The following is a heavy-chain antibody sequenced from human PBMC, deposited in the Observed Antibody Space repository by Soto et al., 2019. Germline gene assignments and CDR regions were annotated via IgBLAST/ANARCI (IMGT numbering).Heavy chain of an antibody. Sequence: PSETLSLTCSISNGSIGGFYWNWIRQSPEKGLEWIGQIYFSGSTIYSPSFQSWVTLSVDSSKSQVALRLTSVTAADTAVYFCARASGLSIYNWFDPWGQGILVTVSS. CDR1: NGSIGGFY. V-gene: IGHV4-59*01. CDR2: IYFSGST. D-gene: IGHD3-10*01. CDR3: ARASGLSIYNWFDP. J-gene: IGHJ5*02.